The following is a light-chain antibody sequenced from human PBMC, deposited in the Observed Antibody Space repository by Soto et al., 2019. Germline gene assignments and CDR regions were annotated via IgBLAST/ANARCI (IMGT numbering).Light chain of an antibody. CDR3: QQYNNWPYT. V-gene: IGKV3-15*01. CDR2: GAS. J-gene: IGKJ2*01. Sequence: EIVWTQSPATLSVSPGERATLSGRASQGVSRNLAWYQQKPAQAPRLLIYGASTRATGIPARFSGSRSGTEFTLTISSLQSEDFAVYYCQQYNNWPYTFGQGTKLEIK. CDR1: QGVSRN.